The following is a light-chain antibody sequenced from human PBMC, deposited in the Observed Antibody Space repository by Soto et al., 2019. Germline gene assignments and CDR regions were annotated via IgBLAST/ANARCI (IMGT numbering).Light chain of an antibody. Sequence: DIQMTQSPASLSASVGDRVTISCRASQSISGYLNWYQQKPGKAPELLIYAASTLQTGVPSRFSGSGSGTEFTLSFNSLQPEDFAPYYCQQSFRARSFGQGTRVQF. CDR1: QSISGY. CDR2: AAS. CDR3: QQSFRARS. V-gene: IGKV1-39*01. J-gene: IGKJ1*01.